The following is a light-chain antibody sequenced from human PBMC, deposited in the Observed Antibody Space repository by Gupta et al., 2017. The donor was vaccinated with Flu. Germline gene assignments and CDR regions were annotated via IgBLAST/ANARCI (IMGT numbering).Light chain of an antibody. V-gene: IGKV2D-29*01. J-gene: IGKJ1*01. Sequence: DIVITQTQLSLSVTPGQAASISCRSSQRLLHGAGMSYLFRYVQKPGQPPQLQIYEVSTRFSGVPDRFSGSGSGSDFTMKSIRAEAEDVGIYYCRQSVNFRRFGQGTKLEVK. CDR2: EVS. CDR3: RQSVNFRR. CDR1: QRLLHGAGMSY.